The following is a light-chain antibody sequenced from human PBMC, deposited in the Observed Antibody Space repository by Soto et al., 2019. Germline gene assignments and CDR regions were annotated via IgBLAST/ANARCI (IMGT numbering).Light chain of an antibody. J-gene: IGKJ1*01. CDR2: WAS. CDR3: QQYGSSPRT. Sequence: DIVMTQSPDSLRVSLGERATISCTSSLNIYFKSNNRNYLAWYQQKTGQPPKLLVYWASTRESGVPDRFTGSGSGTYFTLTIDNVQPDDVAVYYCQQYGSSPRTFGQGTKVEIK. V-gene: IGKV4-1*01. CDR1: LNIYFKSNNRNY.